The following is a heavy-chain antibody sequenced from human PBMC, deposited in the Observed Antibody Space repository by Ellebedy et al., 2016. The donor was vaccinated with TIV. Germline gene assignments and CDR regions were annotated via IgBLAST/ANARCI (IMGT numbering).Heavy chain of an antibody. D-gene: IGHD3-10*01. J-gene: IGHJ4*02. Sequence: ASVKVSXXVSGYTLTELSMHWVRQAPGKGLEWMGGFDPEDGETIYAQKFQGRVTMTEDTSTDTAYMELSSLRSEDTAVYYCATDRFQYGSGSYGLDYWGQGTLVTVSS. CDR3: ATDRFQYGSGSYGLDY. CDR1: GYTLTELS. CDR2: FDPEDGET. V-gene: IGHV1-24*01.